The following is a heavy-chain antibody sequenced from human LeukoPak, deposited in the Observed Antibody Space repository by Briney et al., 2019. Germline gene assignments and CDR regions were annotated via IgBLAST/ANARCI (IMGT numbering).Heavy chain of an antibody. Sequence: GASVKVSCKASGGTFSSYAISWVRQAPGQGLEWMGGIIPIFGTANYAQKFQGRVTITADESTSTAYMELSSLRSEDTAVYYCARDSANFMIVRNNYYYGMDVWGQGTTVTVSS. CDR1: GGTFSSYA. V-gene: IGHV1-69*13. J-gene: IGHJ6*02. D-gene: IGHD3-22*01. CDR2: IIPIFGTA. CDR3: ARDSANFMIVRNNYYYGMDV.